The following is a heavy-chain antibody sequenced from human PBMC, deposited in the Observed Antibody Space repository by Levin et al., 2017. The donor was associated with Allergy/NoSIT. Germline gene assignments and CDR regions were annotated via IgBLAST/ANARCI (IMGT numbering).Heavy chain of an antibody. D-gene: IGHD3-16*02. Sequence: ASVKVSCKASGYTFTSYGISWVRQAPGQGLEWMGWISAYNGNTNYAQKLQGRVTMTTDTSTSTAYMELRSLRSDDTAVYYCARDRAYYDYIWGSYRPDAFDIWGQGTMVTVSS. CDR3: ARDRAYYDYIWGSYRPDAFDI. V-gene: IGHV1-18*01. CDR1: GYTFTSYG. CDR2: ISAYNGNT. J-gene: IGHJ3*02.